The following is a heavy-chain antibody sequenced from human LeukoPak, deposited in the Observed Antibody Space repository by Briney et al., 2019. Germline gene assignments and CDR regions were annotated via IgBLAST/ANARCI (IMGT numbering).Heavy chain of an antibody. Sequence: SETLSLTCTVSGGSISSSYWSWIRQPPGKGLEWIGYIYYSGSTNYNPSLKSRVTISVDTSKNQFSLKVTPVTAADTAVYYCARIRYGSNIYRYYYMDVWGKGTTVIVSS. D-gene: IGHD3-10*01. V-gene: IGHV4-59*01. CDR1: GGSISSSY. J-gene: IGHJ6*03. CDR3: ARIRYGSNIYRYYYMDV. CDR2: IYYSGST.